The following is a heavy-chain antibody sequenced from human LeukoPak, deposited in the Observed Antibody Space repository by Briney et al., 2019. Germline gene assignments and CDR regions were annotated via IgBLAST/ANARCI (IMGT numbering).Heavy chain of an antibody. D-gene: IGHD3-22*01. CDR3: ARGYGYYYDSSGYYYEDAFDI. CDR2: IWYDGSNK. Sequence: GGSLRLSCAASGFTFSSYGMHWVRQAPGKGLEWGAVIWYDGSNKYYADSVKGRFTISRDNSKNTLYLQMNSLRAEDTAVYYCARGYGYYYDSSGYYYEDAFDIWGQGTMVTVSS. CDR1: GFTFSSYG. V-gene: IGHV3-33*01. J-gene: IGHJ3*02.